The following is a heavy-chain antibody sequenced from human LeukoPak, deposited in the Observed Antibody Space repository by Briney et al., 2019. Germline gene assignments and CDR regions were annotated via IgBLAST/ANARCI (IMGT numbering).Heavy chain of an antibody. D-gene: IGHD1-14*01. CDR1: GYPYTTWE. CDR2: VHPNSGNT. J-gene: IGHJ5*02. V-gene: IGHV1-8*01. Sequence: ASVKVSCKTSGYPYTTWEINWVRQAAGQGLEWMGWVHPNSGNTAYAQKFQGRVTMTRDTSISTAYMELSGLRSDDTAVYFCARGPRNDPWGQGTLVTVSS. CDR3: ARGPRNDP.